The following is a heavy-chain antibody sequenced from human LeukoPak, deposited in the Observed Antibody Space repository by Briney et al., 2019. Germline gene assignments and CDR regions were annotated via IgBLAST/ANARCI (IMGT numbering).Heavy chain of an antibody. D-gene: IGHD3-22*01. J-gene: IGHJ3*02. CDR3: ARDGHRRYHYDSSGREDAFDI. V-gene: IGHV1-18*01. CDR2: ISAYNGHT. Sequence: ASVKVSYKAPGYTFTNYGISWVRQAPGQGLEWMGWISAYNGHTKYAQKVQGGVTMTRDTSTSTAYMELRSLRSDDTAVYYCARDGHRRYHYDSSGREDAFDIWGQGTMVTVSS. CDR1: GYTFTNYG.